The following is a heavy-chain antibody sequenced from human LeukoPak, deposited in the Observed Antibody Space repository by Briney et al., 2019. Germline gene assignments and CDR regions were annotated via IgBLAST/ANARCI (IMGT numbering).Heavy chain of an antibody. CDR1: GFTFSNYW. V-gene: IGHV3-7*03. CDR3: ARGGTLVRGGDPFDY. Sequence: GGSLRLSCAASGFTFSNYWMTWVRQAPGKGLEWVANIKHDGSEDYYLDSVKGRFTISRDNSKNTVYLQMNTLRAEDTALYYCARGGTLVRGGDPFDYWGQGTLVTVSS. D-gene: IGHD3-10*01. CDR2: IKHDGSED. J-gene: IGHJ4*02.